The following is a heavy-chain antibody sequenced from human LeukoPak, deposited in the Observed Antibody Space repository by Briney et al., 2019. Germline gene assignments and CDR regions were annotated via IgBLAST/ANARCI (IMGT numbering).Heavy chain of an antibody. CDR3: ARDARGAAAADDAFDI. V-gene: IGHV1-69*13. J-gene: IGHJ3*02. Sequence: SVKVSCKASGGTFSSYAISWVRQAPGQGLEWMGGIIPIFGTANYARKFQGRVTITADESTSTAYMELSSLTSEDTAVYYCARDARGAAAADDAFDIWGQGTMVTVSS. D-gene: IGHD6-13*01. CDR1: GGTFSSYA. CDR2: IIPIFGTA.